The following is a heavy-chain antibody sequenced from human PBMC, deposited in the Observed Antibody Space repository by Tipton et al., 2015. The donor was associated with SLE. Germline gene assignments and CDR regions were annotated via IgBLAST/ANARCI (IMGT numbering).Heavy chain of an antibody. CDR3: ARDRGQQLVSEYFQH. CDR2: IYHIGST. CDR1: GYSISSGYY. J-gene: IGHJ1*01. V-gene: IGHV4-38-2*02. Sequence: TLSLTCAVSGYSISSGYYWGWIRQPRGKGLEWIGSIYHIGSTYYNPSLKSRVTISVDTSKNQFSLKLSSVTAADTAVYYCARDRGQQLVSEYFQHWGQGTLVTVSS. D-gene: IGHD6-13*01.